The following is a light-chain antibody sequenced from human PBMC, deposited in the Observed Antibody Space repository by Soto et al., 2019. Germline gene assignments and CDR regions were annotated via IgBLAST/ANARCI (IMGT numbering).Light chain of an antibody. CDR3: QQYYKWPFT. V-gene: IGKV3-15*01. Sequence: EIVMTQSPATLSVSPGERATLSCRASQSVYSMLAWYQQKPGQAPRLLIYDASTRATGIPASFSGSGSGTEFTLTISSLQSQDFAVYYCQQYYKWPFTFGGGTKVEI. CDR2: DAS. CDR1: QSVYSM. J-gene: IGKJ4*01.